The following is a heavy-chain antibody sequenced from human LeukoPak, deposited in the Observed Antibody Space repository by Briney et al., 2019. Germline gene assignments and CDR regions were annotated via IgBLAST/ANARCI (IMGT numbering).Heavy chain of an antibody. CDR3: ARDLVGSSDAFDM. CDR1: GGSTSSYY. Sequence: PSETLSLTCTVSGGSTSSYYWSWIRQPPGKGLEWIGYIYYTGKTSYNPSLKSRVTISVDTSKNQFSLTLSSVTAADTAVYYCARDLVGSSDAFDMWGQGTTVTVSS. D-gene: IGHD2-8*02. CDR2: IYYTGKT. V-gene: IGHV4-59*01. J-gene: IGHJ3*02.